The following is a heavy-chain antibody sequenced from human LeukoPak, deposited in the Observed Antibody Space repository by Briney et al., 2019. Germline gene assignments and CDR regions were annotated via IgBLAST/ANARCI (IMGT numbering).Heavy chain of an antibody. CDR3: ARDPNGAYVGAFEM. V-gene: IGHV3-23*01. J-gene: IGHJ3*02. Sequence: GGSLRLSCAASGFTFSNGAIIWVREAPGRGLERVSAIGSGGGGTLYSDSVTGRFTISRYSSKTTLLLQMNNMRAEDTAVYYCARDPNGAYVGAFEMWGPGTKVTVS. CDR1: GFTFSNGA. CDR2: IGSGGGGT. D-gene: IGHD4-17*01.